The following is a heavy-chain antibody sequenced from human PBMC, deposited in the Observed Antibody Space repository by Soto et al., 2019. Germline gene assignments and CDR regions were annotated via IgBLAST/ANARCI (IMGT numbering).Heavy chain of an antibody. J-gene: IGHJ3*02. Sequence: QVQLQESGPGLVKPSETLSLTCTVAGGSLTDHYWNWFRQSPGKGLHWIGYVYYSGGTNYNPSLKSRVTMSVDTSKNQFYLNLRSVTAADTAVYYCARGNDWKSSTFDIWGQVTMVSVAS. V-gene: IGHV4-59*11. CDR1: GGSLTDHY. CDR2: VYYSGGT. D-gene: IGHD2-21*01. CDR3: ARGNDWKSSTFDI.